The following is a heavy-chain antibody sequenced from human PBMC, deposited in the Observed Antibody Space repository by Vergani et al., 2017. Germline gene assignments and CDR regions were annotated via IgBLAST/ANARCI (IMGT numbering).Heavy chain of an antibody. Sequence: QVQLVQSGAEVKKPGSSVKVSCKASGGTFSSYAISWVRQAPGQGLEWMGRIIPILGIANYAQKFQGRVTITADKSTSTAYMELSSLRSEDTAVYYCARDSARGYSYYGDYYYYYGMDVWGQG. CDR3: ARDSARGYSYYGDYYYYYGMDV. CDR1: GGTFSSYA. D-gene: IGHD5-18*01. V-gene: IGHV1-69*04. CDR2: IIPILGIA. J-gene: IGHJ6*02.